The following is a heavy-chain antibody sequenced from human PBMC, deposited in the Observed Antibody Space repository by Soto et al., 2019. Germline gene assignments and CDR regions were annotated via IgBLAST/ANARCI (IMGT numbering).Heavy chain of an antibody. D-gene: IGHD4-17*01. J-gene: IGHJ4*02. CDR3: ARDSVYGGNPPPFDY. Sequence: NPGGSLRLSCAASGFTFSSYSMNWVRQAPGKGLEWVSFISTGSSYIYYADSVKGRFTISRDNAKNSLYLQMNSLRADDTAVYYCARDSVYGGNPPPFDYWGQGTLVTVSS. CDR1: GFTFSSYS. V-gene: IGHV3-21*01. CDR2: ISTGSSYI.